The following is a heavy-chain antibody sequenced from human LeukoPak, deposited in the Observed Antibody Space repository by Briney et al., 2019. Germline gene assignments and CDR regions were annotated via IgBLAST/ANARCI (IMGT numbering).Heavy chain of an antibody. D-gene: IGHD3-22*01. CDR3: ARPDSSGYYSDYYYMDV. V-gene: IGHV3-21*01. CDR1: GFTFSSYS. J-gene: IGHJ6*03. CDR2: ISSSSSYI. Sequence: GGSLRLSCAAAGFTFSSYSMNWVRQAPGKGLEWVSSISSSSSYIYYADSVKGRFTISRDNAKNSLYLQMNSLRAEDTAVYYCARPDSSGYYSDYYYMDVWGKGTTVTVSS.